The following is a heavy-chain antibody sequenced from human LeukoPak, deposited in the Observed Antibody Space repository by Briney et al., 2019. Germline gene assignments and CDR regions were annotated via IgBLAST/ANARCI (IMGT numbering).Heavy chain of an antibody. J-gene: IGHJ3*02. CDR1: GGSISTYY. CDR2: IYYSGSS. D-gene: IGHD3/OR15-3a*01. CDR3: ARVDDAFDI. V-gene: IGHV4-59*12. Sequence: SETLSLTCTVSGGSISTYYWSWIRQPPGKGLEWIGYIYYSGSSNYNPSLKSRVTISLDTSKNQFSLKLSSVTAADTAVYYCARVDDAFDIWGQGTMVTVSS.